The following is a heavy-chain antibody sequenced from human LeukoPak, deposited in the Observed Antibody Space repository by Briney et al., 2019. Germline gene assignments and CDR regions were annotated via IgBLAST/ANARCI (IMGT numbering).Heavy chain of an antibody. CDR2: IYYSGST. J-gene: IGHJ5*02. D-gene: IGHD1-1*01. V-gene: IGHV4-59*01. CDR1: GGSISSYY. CDR3: ARLVELNWFDP. Sequence: SSETLSLTCTVSGGSISSYYWSWIRQPPGKGLEWIGYIYYSGSTNYNPSLKSRVTISVDTSKNQFSLKLSSVTAADTAVYYCARLVELNWFDPWGQGTLVTVSS.